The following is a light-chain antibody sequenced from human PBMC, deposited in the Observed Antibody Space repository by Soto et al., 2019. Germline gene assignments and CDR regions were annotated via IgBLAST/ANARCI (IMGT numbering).Light chain of an antibody. CDR1: SSDVGGYND. CDR3: SSYTSSSTRV. CDR2: EVS. V-gene: IGLV2-14*01. J-gene: IGLJ1*01. Sequence: QSALTQPASVSGSPGQSITISCTGTSSDVGGYNDVSWYQQHPGKAPKLMIYEVSNRPSGVSNRFSGSKSGNTASLTISGLQAEDEADYYCSSYTSSSTRVSGTGTKLTVL.